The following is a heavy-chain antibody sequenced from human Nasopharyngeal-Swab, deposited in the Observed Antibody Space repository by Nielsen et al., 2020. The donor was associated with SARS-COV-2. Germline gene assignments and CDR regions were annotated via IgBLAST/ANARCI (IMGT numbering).Heavy chain of an antibody. CDR1: GFSFSTYS. V-gene: IGHV3-23*01. CDR2: ISGSGGDT. D-gene: IGHD2-15*01. J-gene: IGHJ4*02. CDR3: SKDGSTIPTY. Sequence: GESLKISCEASGFSFSTYSMSWVRQAPGKGLEWVSAISGSGGDTYYADPVKGRFTISSNNSNHTLYLPMNSLRAEDTAVYYCSKDGSTIPTYWVQGTLVTVSS.